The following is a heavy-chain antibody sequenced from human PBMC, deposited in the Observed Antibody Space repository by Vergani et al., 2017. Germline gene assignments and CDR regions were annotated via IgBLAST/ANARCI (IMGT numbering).Heavy chain of an antibody. CDR3: AKDLGGFLCFGELLSQKDYYYYGMDV. D-gene: IGHD3-10*01. CDR2: ISWNSGSI. Sequence: QLVESGGGLVKPGGSLRLSCAASGFTFSSYSMNWVRQAPGKGMEWVSGISWNSGSIGYADSVKGRFTISRDNAKNSLYLQMNSLRAEDTALYYCAKDLGGFLCFGELLSQKDYYYYGMDVWGQGTTVTVSS. J-gene: IGHJ6*02. CDR1: GFTFSSYS. V-gene: IGHV3-9*01.